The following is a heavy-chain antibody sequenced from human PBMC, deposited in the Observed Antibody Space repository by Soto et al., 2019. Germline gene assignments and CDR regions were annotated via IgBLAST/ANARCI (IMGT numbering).Heavy chain of an antibody. CDR1: GGTFRNYP. V-gene: IGHV1-69*02. Sequence: QVQLVQSGTEVKKPGSSVKVSCKASGGTFRNYPINWVRQAPGQGLEWMGSIFPLTDIPDYAQNFQARLTISADKSTSTAYMEWSSLPSDDTAMYFGARGPLGVLNYFESWGQGTLVTVSS. D-gene: IGHD2-8*01. CDR3: ARGPLGVLNYFES. J-gene: IGHJ4*02. CDR2: IFPLTDIP.